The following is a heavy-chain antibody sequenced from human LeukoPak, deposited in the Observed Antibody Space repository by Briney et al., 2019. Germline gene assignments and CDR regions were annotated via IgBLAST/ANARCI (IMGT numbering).Heavy chain of an antibody. J-gene: IGHJ4*02. D-gene: IGHD6-13*01. CDR2: ISSRSSST. V-gene: IGHV3-21*01. CDR1: GFTFSDYS. Sequence: GGSLRLSCAASGFTFSDYSMNWVRQGPGKGLEWVSSISSRSSSTSYIASVKGRFTISRDNAKNSLYLQMNSLRAEDTAVYYCARDPGQRLVLEPPYFVYWGQGTLVTVSS. CDR3: ARDPGQRLVLEPPYFVY.